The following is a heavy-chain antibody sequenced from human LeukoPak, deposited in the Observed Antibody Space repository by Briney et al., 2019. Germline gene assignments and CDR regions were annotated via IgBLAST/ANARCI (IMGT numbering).Heavy chain of an antibody. Sequence: TLSLTCTVSGGSISSYYWSWTRQPPGKALEWLARIDWDDDKYYSTSLKTRLTISKDTSKNQVVLTMTNMDPVDTATYYCARILGSSDYHWDYWGQGTLVTVSS. CDR3: ARILGSSDYHWDY. V-gene: IGHV2-70*11. J-gene: IGHJ4*02. CDR2: IDWDDDK. D-gene: IGHD3-22*01. CDR1: GGSISSYY.